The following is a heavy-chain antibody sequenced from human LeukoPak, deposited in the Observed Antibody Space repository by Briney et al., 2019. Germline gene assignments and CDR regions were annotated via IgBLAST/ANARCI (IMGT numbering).Heavy chain of an antibody. CDR2: TYYRSKWYN. J-gene: IGHJ4*02. CDR1: GYSVSSNTPA. V-gene: IGHV6-1*01. Sequence: SQTLSLTCAISGYSVSSNTPAWNWIRQSPSRGLEWLGRTYYRSKWYNDYAVSVRSRITINPDTAKNQFSLQLNSVTPEDTAVYYCARQQRGAFDYGGQGTLVTVSS. CDR3: ARQQRGAFDY. D-gene: IGHD6-13*01.